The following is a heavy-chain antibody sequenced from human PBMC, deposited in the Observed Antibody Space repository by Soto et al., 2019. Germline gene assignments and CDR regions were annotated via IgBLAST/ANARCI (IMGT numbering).Heavy chain of an antibody. CDR2: IKQDGSEK. D-gene: IGHD2-8*01. CDR1: GFTFSSYW. V-gene: IGHV3-7*01. J-gene: IGHJ4*02. Sequence: GGSLRLSCAASGFTFSSYWMSWVRQAPGKGLEWVANIKQDGSEKYYVDSVKGRFTISRDNAKNSLYLQMNSLRAEDTAVYYCARDTPPDPDIVLMVYATFDYWGQGTLVTVSS. CDR3: ARDTPPDPDIVLMVYATFDY.